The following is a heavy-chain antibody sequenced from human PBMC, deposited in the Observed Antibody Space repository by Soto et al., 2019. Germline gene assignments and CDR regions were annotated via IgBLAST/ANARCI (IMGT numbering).Heavy chain of an antibody. D-gene: IGHD7-27*01. CDR3: AKYVWGYWYFDL. J-gene: IGHJ2*01. V-gene: IGHV3-23*01. Sequence: EVQLLESGGGLVQPGGSLRLSCAASGLIFSSYAMSWVRQAPGKGLEWVSAISGNTGNTYYADSVKGRFTISRDNSKNTLSLQMDSLRAEDTAVYYCAKYVWGYWYFDLWGRGTLVTVSS. CDR2: ISGNTGNT. CDR1: GLIFSSYA.